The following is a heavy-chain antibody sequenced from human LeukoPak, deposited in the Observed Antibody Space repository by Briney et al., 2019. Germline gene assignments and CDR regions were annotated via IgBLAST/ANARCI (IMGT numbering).Heavy chain of an antibody. J-gene: IGHJ4*02. D-gene: IGHD3/OR15-3a*01. Sequence: SETLSLTCTVSGGSISSSYYYWGWIRQPPGKGLEWIGSIYYSGSTYYNPSLKSRVTISVDTSKNQFSLKLRSVTAADTAVYYCARHFGTWGRGTLVIVSS. CDR3: ARHFGT. CDR1: GGSISSSYYY. V-gene: IGHV4-39*01. CDR2: IYYSGST.